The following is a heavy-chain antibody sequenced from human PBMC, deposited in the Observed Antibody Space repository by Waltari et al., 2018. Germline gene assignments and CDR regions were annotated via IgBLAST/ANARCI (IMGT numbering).Heavy chain of an antibody. J-gene: IGHJ5*02. V-gene: IGHV3-53*01. CDR2: IYSGGST. D-gene: IGHD3-10*01. CDR1: GFTVSSNY. Sequence: EVQLVESGGGLIQPGGSLRLSCAALGFTVSSNYMRWVRQAPGKGLEWVSVIYSGGSTYYADSVKGRFTISRDNSKNTLYLQMNSRRAEETAVYYCARDHGSGSPSNWFDPWGQGTLVTVSS. CDR3: ARDHGSGSPSNWFDP.